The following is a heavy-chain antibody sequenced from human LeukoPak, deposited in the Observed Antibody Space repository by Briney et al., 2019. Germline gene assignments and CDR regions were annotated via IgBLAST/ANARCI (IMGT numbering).Heavy chain of an antibody. V-gene: IGHV1-46*01. J-gene: IGHJ5*02. D-gene: IGHD4-23*01. CDR1: GYTFTSYY. Sequence: ASVKVSCKASGYTFTSYYMHWVRQAPGQGLEWMGIINPSGGSTSYAQKFQGRVTMTRDMSTSTDYMELSSLRSEDTAVYYCARDNSVEDTAWWFDPWGQGTLVAVSS. CDR3: ARDNSVEDTAWWFDP. CDR2: INPSGGST.